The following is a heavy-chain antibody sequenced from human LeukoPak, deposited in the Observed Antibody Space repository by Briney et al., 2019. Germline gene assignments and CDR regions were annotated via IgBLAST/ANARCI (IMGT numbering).Heavy chain of an antibody. V-gene: IGHV1-8*01. CDR1: GYTFTSYD. CDR2: MNPNSGNT. D-gene: IGHD3-10*01. Sequence: ASVKVSCKASGYTFTSYDINWVRQATGQGLEWMGWMNPNSGNTGYAQKFQGGVTMTRNTSISTAYMELSSLRSEDTAVYYCARVPLLSWFDPWGQGTLVTVSS. CDR3: ARVPLLSWFDP. J-gene: IGHJ5*02.